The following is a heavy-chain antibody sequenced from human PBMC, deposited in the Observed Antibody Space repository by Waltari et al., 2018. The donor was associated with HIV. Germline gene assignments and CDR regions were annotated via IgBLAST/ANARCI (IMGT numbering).Heavy chain of an antibody. CDR3: TRDLSTYGHEFDY. V-gene: IGHV3-74*01. J-gene: IGHJ4*02. CDR2: INIDGSDT. Sequence: VQLVESGGKLFQPGGSLRLSCAASGFNFRSYWVHWIRPVPGKGLVCVSHINIDGSDTSYLESVKGRFTSYRDNANNTLYLQMNNLGVEDTAMYFCTRDLSTYGHEFDYWGQGTLVTVAS. CDR1: GFNFRSYW. D-gene: IGHD2-2*01.